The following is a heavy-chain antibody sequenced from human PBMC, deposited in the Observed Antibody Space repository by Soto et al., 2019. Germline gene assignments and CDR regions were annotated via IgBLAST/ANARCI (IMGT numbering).Heavy chain of an antibody. Sequence: QVQLQESGPGLVKPSQTLSLTCTVSGGPFSGGGYYWSWVRQAPGKGLEWMGYILHNGDTSYNPSLKSRITISKDTSKRQFSLNLSSVTAADTAVYYCARGGSTVSSVFDYWGQGMLVTVSS. CDR1: GGPFSGGGYY. V-gene: IGHV4-31*03. J-gene: IGHJ4*02. D-gene: IGHD4-17*01. CDR3: ARGGSTVSSVFDY. CDR2: ILHNGDT.